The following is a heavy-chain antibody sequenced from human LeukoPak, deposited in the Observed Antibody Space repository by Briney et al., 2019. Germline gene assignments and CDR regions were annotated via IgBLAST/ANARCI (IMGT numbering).Heavy chain of an antibody. CDR2: INHSGST. J-gene: IGHJ4*02. CDR3: ARLPRGYSYGRNFDY. Sequence: SETLSLTCAVYGGSFSGYYWSWIRQPPGKGLEWIGEINHSGSTNYNPPLKSRVTISIDTSKNQFSLKLSSVTAADTAVYYCARLPRGYSYGRNFDYWGQGTLVTVSS. D-gene: IGHD5-18*01. CDR1: GGSFSGYY. V-gene: IGHV4-34*01.